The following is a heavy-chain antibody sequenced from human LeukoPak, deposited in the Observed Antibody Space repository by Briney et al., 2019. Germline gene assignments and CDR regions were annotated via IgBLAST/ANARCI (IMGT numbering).Heavy chain of an antibody. CDR1: GYTFTSYG. Sequence: GASVEVSCKASGYTFTSYGISWVRQAPGQGLEWMGWISAYNGNTNYAQKLQGRVTMTTDTSTSTAYMELRSLRSDDTAVYYCARGKRGYSYGSLDYWGQGTLVTVSS. CDR3: ARGKRGYSYGSLDY. J-gene: IGHJ4*02. CDR2: ISAYNGNT. D-gene: IGHD5-18*01. V-gene: IGHV1-18*01.